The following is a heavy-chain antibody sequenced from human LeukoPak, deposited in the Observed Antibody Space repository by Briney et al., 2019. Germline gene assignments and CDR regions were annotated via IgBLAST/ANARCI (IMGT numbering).Heavy chain of an antibody. CDR1: GGSLSSSH. V-gene: IGHV4-59*01. D-gene: IGHD5-18*01. CDR3: ARDRTAMVSGFRYYYYGMDV. CDR2: IYYSGST. Sequence: SETLSLTCTDPGGSLSSSHGSWIRQPPGKGLEWIGYIYYSGSTNYNPSLKSRVTISVDTSKNQFSLKLSSVTAADTAVYYCARDRTAMVSGFRYYYYGMDVWGKGTTVTVSS. J-gene: IGHJ6*04.